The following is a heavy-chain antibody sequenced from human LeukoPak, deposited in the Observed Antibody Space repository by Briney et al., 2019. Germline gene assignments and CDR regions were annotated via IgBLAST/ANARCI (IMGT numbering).Heavy chain of an antibody. CDR1: GSTFSSYA. CDR3: AKGEYQLIYYFDY. Sequence: GGSLRLSCAASGSTFSSYAMSWVRQAPVKGLEWVSAISGSGGSTYYADSVKGRFTISRDNSKNTLYLQMNSLRAEDTAVYYCAKGEYQLIYYFDYWGQGTLVTVSS. D-gene: IGHD2-2*01. CDR2: ISGSGGST. J-gene: IGHJ4*02. V-gene: IGHV3-23*01.